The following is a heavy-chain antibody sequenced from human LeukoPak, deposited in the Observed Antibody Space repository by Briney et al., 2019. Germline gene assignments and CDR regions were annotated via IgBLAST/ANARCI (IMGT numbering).Heavy chain of an antibody. Sequence: GGSLRLSCAASGFTFTNYGMHWVRQAPGKGLEWVALITYDGYYRYYSDSVKGRFTISSDTSKNTLYLQMNSLRAEDTAVYYCARDLSPVVRASPMGYWGQGTPVTVSS. CDR2: ITYDGYYR. J-gene: IGHJ4*02. V-gene: IGHV3-30*03. CDR1: GFTFTNYG. CDR3: ARDLSPVVRASPMGY. D-gene: IGHD3-10*01.